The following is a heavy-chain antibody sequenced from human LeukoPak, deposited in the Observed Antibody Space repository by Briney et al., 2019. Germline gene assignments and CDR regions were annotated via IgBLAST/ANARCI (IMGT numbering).Heavy chain of an antibody. Sequence: SGTLSLTCAVSGGSISSSNWWSWVRQPPGKGLEWIGEIYHSGSTNYNPSLKSRVTISVDKSKNQFSLKLSSVTAADTAVYYCALRHRTYYYGSGSYRGGRFGDYWGQGTLVTVSS. CDR1: GGSISSSNW. V-gene: IGHV4-4*02. J-gene: IGHJ4*02. CDR2: IYHSGST. CDR3: ALRHRTYYYGSGSYRGGRFGDY. D-gene: IGHD3-10*01.